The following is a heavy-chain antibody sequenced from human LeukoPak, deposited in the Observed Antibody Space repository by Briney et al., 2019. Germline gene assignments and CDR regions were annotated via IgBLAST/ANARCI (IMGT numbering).Heavy chain of an antibody. CDR1: GGSISSYY. CDR2: IYYSGST. J-gene: IGHJ5*02. V-gene: IGHV4-59*12. D-gene: IGHD2-2*01. Sequence: SETLSLTCTVSGGSISSYYWSWIRQPPGKGLEWIGYIYYSGSTNYNPSLKSRVTISVYTSKNQFSLKLSSVTAADTAVYYCARDTVVPAAPNWFDPWGQGTLVTVSS. CDR3: ARDTVVPAAPNWFDP.